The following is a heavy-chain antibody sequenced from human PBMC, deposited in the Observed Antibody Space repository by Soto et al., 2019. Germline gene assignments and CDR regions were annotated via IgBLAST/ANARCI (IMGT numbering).Heavy chain of an antibody. CDR2: TYYRSKWYN. J-gene: IGHJ5*02. V-gene: IGHV6-1*01. CDR3: ARGLWSGYYSNWFDP. D-gene: IGHD3-3*01. Sequence: SQTLSLTCAISGDSVSSNSAAWNWIRQSPSRGLEWLGRTYYRSKWYNDYAVSVKSRVTIKPDTSKNQFSLQLNSVTPEDTAVYYCARGLWSGYYSNWFDPWGQGTLVTVSS. CDR1: GDSVSSNSAA.